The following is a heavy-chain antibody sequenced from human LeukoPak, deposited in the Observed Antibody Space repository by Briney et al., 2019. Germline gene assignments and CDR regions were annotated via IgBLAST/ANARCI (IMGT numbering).Heavy chain of an antibody. CDR2: IYWDDDK. CDR3: VRSRSRQGYYYDSGSHPVGVFDI. D-gene: IGHD3-22*01. J-gene: IGHJ3*02. V-gene: IGHV2-5*02. CDR1: GFSLNNNEVA. Sequence: QITLKESGPTLVKPTQTLTLTCTFSGFSLNNNEVAVGWIRQPPGKALEWLALIYWDDDKRYSPSLQTRLTITKDTSKNQVVLRLTTLDPVDTATYYCVRSRSRQGYYYDSGSHPVGVFDIWGQGTMVSVSS.